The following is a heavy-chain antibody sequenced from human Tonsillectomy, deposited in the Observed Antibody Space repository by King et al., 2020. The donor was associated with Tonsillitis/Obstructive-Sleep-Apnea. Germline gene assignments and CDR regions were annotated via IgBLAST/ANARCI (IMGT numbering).Heavy chain of an antibody. D-gene: IGHD2-2*01. J-gene: IGHJ4*02. Sequence: VQLVESGGGVVQPGRSLRLSCVASGFTFRTYGMHWVRQAPGKGLEWVAVIWYDGSNEYYADSVKGRFTNSRDNSKNTLYLQMNSLRAEDTAVYYCARDGYCSGTSCFFFDYWGQGTLVTVSS. CDR1: GFTFRTYG. V-gene: IGHV3-33*01. CDR3: ARDGYCSGTSCFFFDY. CDR2: IWYDGSNE.